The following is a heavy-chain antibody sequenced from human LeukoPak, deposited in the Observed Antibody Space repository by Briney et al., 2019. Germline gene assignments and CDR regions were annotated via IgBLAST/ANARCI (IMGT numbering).Heavy chain of an antibody. CDR2: ISGSGGST. CDR1: GFTFSSYG. J-gene: IGHJ6*03. CDR3: AKASPYGDFPYYYYYYMDV. V-gene: IGHV3-23*01. Sequence: GGSLRLSCAASGFTFSSYGMSWVRQAPGKGLEWVSAISGSGGSTYYADSVKGRFTISRDNSKNTLYLQMNSLRAEDTAVYYCAKASPYGDFPYYYYYYMDVWGKGTTVTISS. D-gene: IGHD4-17*01.